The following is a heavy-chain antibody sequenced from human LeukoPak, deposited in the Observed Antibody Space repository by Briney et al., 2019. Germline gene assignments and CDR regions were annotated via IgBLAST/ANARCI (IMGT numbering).Heavy chain of an antibody. D-gene: IGHD2-15*01. CDR2: INHSGST. CDR3: ARVLSKEYCSGGSCYSSGGHYYYYYGMDV. Sequence: SETLSLTCAVYGGSFSGYYWSWIRQPPGKGLEWIGEINHSGSTNYNPSLKSRVTISVVTSKNQFSLKLSSVTAADTAVYYCARVLSKEYCSGGSCYSSGGHYYYYYGMDVWGQGTTVTVSS. V-gene: IGHV4-34*01. J-gene: IGHJ6*02. CDR1: GGSFSGYY.